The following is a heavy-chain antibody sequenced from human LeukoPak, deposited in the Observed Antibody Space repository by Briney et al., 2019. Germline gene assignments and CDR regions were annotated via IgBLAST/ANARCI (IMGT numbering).Heavy chain of an antibody. J-gene: IGHJ4*02. V-gene: IGHV3-33*01. CDR3: ARAGGARSSWSY. Sequence: GWSLRLSCAASGFTFSSYGMHWVRQAPGKGLEWVAVIWYDGSNKYYADSVKGRFTISRDNAKNSLNLQMNSLRVEDTAVYYCARAGGARSSWSYWGQGTLVTVSS. CDR1: GFTFSSYG. D-gene: IGHD6-13*01. CDR2: IWYDGSNK.